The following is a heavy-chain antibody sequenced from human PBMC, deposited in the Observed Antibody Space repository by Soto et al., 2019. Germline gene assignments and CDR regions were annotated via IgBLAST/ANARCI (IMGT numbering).Heavy chain of an antibody. CDR2: IRSKANSFAT. CDR3: CRENYFSYHGMDV. Sequence: PGGSLRLSCAGSGFAFSGSTIHWVRQASGKGLEWVGRIRSKANSFATAYAASVKGRFIISRDDSKTTAYLQMNSLKIEDTAVYYCCRENYFSYHGMDVWGQGTTVTVSS. J-gene: IGHJ6*02. V-gene: IGHV3-73*01. CDR1: GFAFSGST.